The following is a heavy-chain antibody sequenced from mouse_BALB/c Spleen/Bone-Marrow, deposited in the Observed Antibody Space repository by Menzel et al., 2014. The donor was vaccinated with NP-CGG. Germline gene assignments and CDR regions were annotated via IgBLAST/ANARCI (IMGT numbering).Heavy chain of an antibody. J-gene: IGHJ3*01. V-gene: IGHV3-8*02. D-gene: IGHD2-2*01. CDR3: ARNGYDGRWLHY. Sequence: EVKVEESGPSLVKPSQTLSFPCSVSGDSFTSCYWHWVRQFPGNELEYMAYISYSGSTYYNPSLKSRISITPDSSKNQYYLQMNSVTTEDTATYYCARNGYDGRWLHYWGQGTLVTVSA. CDR1: GDSFTSCY. CDR2: ISYSGST.